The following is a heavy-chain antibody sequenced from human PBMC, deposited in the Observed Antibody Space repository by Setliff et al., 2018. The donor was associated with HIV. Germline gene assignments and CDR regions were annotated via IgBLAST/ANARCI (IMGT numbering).Heavy chain of an antibody. CDR3: ARSIVPVASGYYYFEY. CDR2: IYHTGST. Sequence: LSLTCAVYGGSFSGNYWGWIRQPPGNGLEWIGSIYHTGSTYYKPSLKSRVTISVDTSKNQFSLRLSSVAAGDTAVYYCARSIVPVASGYYYFEYWGQGTLVTVSS. CDR1: GGSFSGNY. V-gene: IGHV4-34*01. D-gene: IGHD3-3*01. J-gene: IGHJ4*02.